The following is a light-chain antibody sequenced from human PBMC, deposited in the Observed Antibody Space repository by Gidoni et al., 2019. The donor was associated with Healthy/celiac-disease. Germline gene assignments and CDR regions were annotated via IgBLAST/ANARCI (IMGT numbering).Light chain of an antibody. CDR3: MQALQTPS. CDR2: LGS. CDR1: QSLLHSNGYNY. J-gene: IGKJ5*01. V-gene: IGKV2-28*01. Sequence: DIVMTQSPLSLPVTPGEPAFISCRSSQSLLHSNGYNYLDWYLKKPGQSPQLLIYLGSNRASGVPDRCSGSGSGTDFTLKISRVEAEDVGVYYCMQALQTPSFGQGTRLEIK.